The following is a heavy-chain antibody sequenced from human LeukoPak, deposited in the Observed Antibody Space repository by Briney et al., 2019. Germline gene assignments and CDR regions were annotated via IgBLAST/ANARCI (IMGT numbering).Heavy chain of an antibody. D-gene: IGHD5-24*01. J-gene: IGHJ3*02. Sequence: PGGSLRLSCAASGFTVSSNYMSWVRQAPGKGLEWVSVIYSGGSTYYADSVKGRFTISRDNSKNTLYLQMNSLRAEDTAVYYCARAKQRWLQFGAFDIWGQGTMVTVSS. CDR1: GFTVSSNY. V-gene: IGHV3-53*01. CDR2: IYSGGST. CDR3: ARAKQRWLQFGAFDI.